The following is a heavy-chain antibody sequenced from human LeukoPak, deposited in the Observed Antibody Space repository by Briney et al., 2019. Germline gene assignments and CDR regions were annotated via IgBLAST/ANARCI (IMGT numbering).Heavy chain of an antibody. J-gene: IGHJ4*02. D-gene: IGHD3-16*01. CDR2: IYYSGNT. CDR3: ARRGDWLDF. V-gene: IGHV4-59*12. CDR1: GASISSYY. Sequence: PSETLSLTCAVSGASISSYYWSWIRQPPGKGLGWIEYIYYSGNTNYNPSLKSRATILKDTSKSQFSLRLSSVIAADTAVYYCARRGDWLDFWGQGTLVTVSS.